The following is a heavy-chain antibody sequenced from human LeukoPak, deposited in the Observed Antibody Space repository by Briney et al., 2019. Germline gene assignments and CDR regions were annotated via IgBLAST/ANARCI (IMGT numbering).Heavy chain of an antibody. CDR1: GYTFTSYD. CDR2: MNPNSGNT. V-gene: IGHV1-8*01. Sequence: ASVKVSFNASGYTFTSYDNDWVRPASGQGPEWMGWMNPNSGNTGYAQKFQGRVTMTRNTSISTAYMELSSLRSEDTAVYYCSRGDSSGWYGDWGQGTLVTVSS. J-gene: IGHJ4*02. D-gene: IGHD6-19*01. CDR3: SRGDSSGWYGD.